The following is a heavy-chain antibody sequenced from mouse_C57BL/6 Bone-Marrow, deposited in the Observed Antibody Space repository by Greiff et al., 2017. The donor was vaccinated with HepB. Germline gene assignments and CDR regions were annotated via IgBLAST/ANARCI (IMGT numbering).Heavy chain of an antibody. CDR3: VRPTYYSNSSWFAY. CDR1: GFSFNTYA. CDR2: IRSKSNNYAT. D-gene: IGHD2-5*01. J-gene: IGHJ3*01. Sequence: VQGVESGGGLVQPKGSLKLSCAASGFSFNTYAMNWVRQAPGKGLEWVARIRSKSNNYATYYADSVKDRFTISRDDSESMLYLQMNNLKTEDTAMYYCVRPTYYSNSSWFAYWGQGTLVTVSA. V-gene: IGHV10-1*01.